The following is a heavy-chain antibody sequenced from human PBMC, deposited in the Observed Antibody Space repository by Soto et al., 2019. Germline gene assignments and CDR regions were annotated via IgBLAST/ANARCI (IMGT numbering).Heavy chain of an antibody. D-gene: IGHD6-25*01. CDR2: IIPIFGTA. CDR3: ASSPRRLQSGDY. Sequence: SVKVSCKASGGTFSSYAISWVRQAPGQGLEWTGGIIPIFGTANYAQKFQGRVTITADESTSTAYMELSSLRSEDTAVYYCASSPRRLQSGDYWGQGTLVTVSS. CDR1: GGTFSSYA. V-gene: IGHV1-69*13. J-gene: IGHJ4*02.